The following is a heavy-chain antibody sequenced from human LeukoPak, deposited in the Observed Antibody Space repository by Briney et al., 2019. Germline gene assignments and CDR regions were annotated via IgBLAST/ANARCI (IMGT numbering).Heavy chain of an antibody. CDR3: AHRLGSIAAAGTLYNWFDP. CDR1: GFSLSTRAGG. V-gene: IGHV2-5*02. Sequence: KESGPTLVNPTQTLTLTCTFSGFSLSTRAGGVGWIRQPPGKALESLEHTSWDDDKRYSQSLKSRLTITKDTSKNQVVLTMTNMDPVDTATYYCAHRLGSIAAAGTLYNWFDPWGQGTLVTVSS. J-gene: IGHJ5*02. D-gene: IGHD6-13*01. CDR2: TSWDDDK.